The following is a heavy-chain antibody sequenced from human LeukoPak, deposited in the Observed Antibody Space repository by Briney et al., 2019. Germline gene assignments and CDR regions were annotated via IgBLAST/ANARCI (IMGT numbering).Heavy chain of an antibody. V-gene: IGHV3-21*01. J-gene: IGHJ4*02. D-gene: IGHD4-17*01. CDR1: GFTFSSYS. CDR2: ISSSSSYI. Sequence: GGPLRLSCAASGFTFSSYSMDWVRQAPGKGLEWVSSISSSSSYIYYADSVKGRFTISRDNAKNSLYLQMNSLRAEDTAVYYCARDSDYGDHDYWGQGTLVTVSS. CDR3: ARDSDYGDHDY.